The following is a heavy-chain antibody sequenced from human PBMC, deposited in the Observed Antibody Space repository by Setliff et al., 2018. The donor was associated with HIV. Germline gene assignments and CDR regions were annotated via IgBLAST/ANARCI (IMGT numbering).Heavy chain of an antibody. V-gene: IGHV1-69*10. CDR1: GYTFPDYY. Sequence: GASVKVSCKVSGYTFPDYYMQWVRQAPGKGLEWMGGIIPILGIANYAQKFQGRVTITADESTSTAYMELSSLRSEDTAVYYCARAPGREAEARGGPDAFDIWGQGTMVTVSS. CDR2: IIPILGIA. D-gene: IGHD1-26*01. J-gene: IGHJ3*02. CDR3: ARAPGREAEARGGPDAFDI.